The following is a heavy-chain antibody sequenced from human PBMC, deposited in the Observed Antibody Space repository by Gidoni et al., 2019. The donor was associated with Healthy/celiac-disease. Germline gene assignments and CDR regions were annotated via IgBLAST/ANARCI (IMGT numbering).Heavy chain of an antibody. CDR2: INHSGST. CDR1: GGSFSGYY. Sequence: QVQLQQWGAGLLKPPETLPLTCAVYGGSFSGYYWRWLRQPPGKGLEWIGEINHSGSTNSNPSLKSRVTISVDTSKNQFSLKLSSVTAADTAVYYCARVGSIAAPSVFDIWGQGTMVTVSS. CDR3: ARVGSIAAPSVFDI. D-gene: IGHD6-6*01. J-gene: IGHJ3*02. V-gene: IGHV4-34*01.